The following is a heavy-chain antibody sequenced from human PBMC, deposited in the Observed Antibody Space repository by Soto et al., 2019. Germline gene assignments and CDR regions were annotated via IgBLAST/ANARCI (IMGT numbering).Heavy chain of an antibody. J-gene: IGHJ6*04. CDR3: AKGLCITMVRGVICYYYGMDV. CDR1: GFTFSSYG. CDR2: ISYDGSNK. V-gene: IGHV3-30*18. D-gene: IGHD3-10*01. Sequence: PGGSLRLSCAASGFTFSSYGMHWVRQAPGKGLEWVAVISYDGSNKYYADSVKGRFTISRDNSKNTLYLQMNSLRAEDTAVYYCAKGLCITMVRGVICYYYGMDVWGKGTTVTASS.